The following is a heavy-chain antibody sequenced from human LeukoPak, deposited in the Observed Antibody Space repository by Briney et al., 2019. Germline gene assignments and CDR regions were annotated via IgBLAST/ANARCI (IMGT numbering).Heavy chain of an antibody. CDR3: AKGYDDFWSGYFDY. V-gene: IGHV3-30*18. J-gene: IGHJ4*02. CDR2: ISYDGSNK. Sequence: GGSLRLSCAASGFTFSSYAMNWVRQAPGKGLEWVALISYDGSNKYYADSVKGRFTISRDNSKNTLYLQMNSLRAEDTAVYYCAKGYDDFWSGYFDYWGQGTLVTVSS. CDR1: GFTFSSYA. D-gene: IGHD3-3*01.